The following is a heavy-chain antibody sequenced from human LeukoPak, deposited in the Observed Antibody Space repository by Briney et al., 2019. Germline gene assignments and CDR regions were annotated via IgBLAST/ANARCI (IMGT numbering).Heavy chain of an antibody. CDR2: ISGSGGST. CDR3: AKGYYSSGWYVY. D-gene: IGHD6-19*01. J-gene: IGHJ4*02. Sequence: GGSLRLSCAASGFTFSSYSMSWVRQAPGKGLEWVSAISGSGGSTYYAASVKGRFTISRDNSKNTLHLQMNSLRAEDTAVYYCAKGYYSSGWYVYWGQGTLVTVSS. CDR1: GFTFSSYS. V-gene: IGHV3-23*01.